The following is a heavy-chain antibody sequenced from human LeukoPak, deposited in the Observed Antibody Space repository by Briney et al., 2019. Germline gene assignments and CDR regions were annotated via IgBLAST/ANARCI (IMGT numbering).Heavy chain of an antibody. D-gene: IGHD3-3*01. CDR1: GGSISSYY. CDR3: ARGTTNYDFWSGYGMDV. V-gene: IGHV4-59*01. CDR2: IYYSGST. J-gene: IGHJ6*02. Sequence: SETLSLTCTVSGGSISSYYWSWIRQPPGKGLEWIGYIYYSGSTNYNPSLKSRVTISVDTSKNQFSLKLSSVTAADTAVYYCARGTTNYDFWSGYGMDVWGQGTTVTVSS.